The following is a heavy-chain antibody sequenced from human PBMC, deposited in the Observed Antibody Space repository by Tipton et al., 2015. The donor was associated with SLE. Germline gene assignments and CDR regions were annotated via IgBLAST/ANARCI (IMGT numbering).Heavy chain of an antibody. V-gene: IGHV4-38-2*02. J-gene: IGHJ6*02. D-gene: IGHD2-8*01. Sequence: TLSLTCTVSGYSISSGYCWGWIRQPPGKGLEWIGNLYYSGITNYNPSLKSRVTISVDPAKNQFSLKLTSVTAADTAVYYCARGMLTWRGAIIGVDVWGQGTTVNVSS. CDR3: ARGMLTWRGAIIGVDV. CDR1: GYSISSGYC. CDR2: LYYSGIT.